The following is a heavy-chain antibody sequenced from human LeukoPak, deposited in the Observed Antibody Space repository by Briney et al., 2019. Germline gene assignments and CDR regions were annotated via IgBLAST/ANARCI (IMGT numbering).Heavy chain of an antibody. V-gene: IGHV1-46*01. J-gene: IGHJ4*02. CDR2: INPSGGST. Sequence: ASVKVSCKASGGTFSSYAISWVRQAPGQGLEWMGIINPSGGSTSYAQKFQGRVTMTRDTSTSTVYMELSSLRSEDTAVYYCAWGRSSGYPYWGQGTLVTVSS. CDR3: AWGRSSGYPY. D-gene: IGHD3-22*01. CDR1: GGTFSSYA.